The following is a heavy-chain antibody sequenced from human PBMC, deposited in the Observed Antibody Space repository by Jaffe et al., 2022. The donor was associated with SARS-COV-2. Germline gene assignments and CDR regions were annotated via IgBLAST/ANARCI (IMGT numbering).Heavy chain of an antibody. J-gene: IGHJ6*02. V-gene: IGHV5-10-1*03. Sequence: EVQLVQSGAEVKKPGESLRISCKGSGYSFTSYWISWVRQMPGKGLEWMGRIDPSDSYTNYSPSFQGHVTISADKSISTAYLQWSSLKASDTAMYYCARLGGGGGRIYYYYGMDVWGQGTTVTVSS. D-gene: IGHD3-16*01. CDR2: IDPSDSYT. CDR3: ARLGGGGGRIYYYYGMDV. CDR1: GYSFTSYW.